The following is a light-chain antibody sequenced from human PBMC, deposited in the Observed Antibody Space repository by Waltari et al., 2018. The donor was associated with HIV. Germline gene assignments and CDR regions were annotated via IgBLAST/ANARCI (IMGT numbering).Light chain of an antibody. V-gene: IGKV3-20*01. CDR2: GAS. CDR3: QQYGNSPRT. Sequence: EIVLTQSPGTLSLSPGERATLSCRASPSVISDYLAWYQQKRGQAPRLLIFGASSRATGIPDRFSGSGSGTDFTLTISRLEPEDFAMYYCQQYGNSPRTFGQGTKLEFK. CDR1: PSVISDY. J-gene: IGKJ2*01.